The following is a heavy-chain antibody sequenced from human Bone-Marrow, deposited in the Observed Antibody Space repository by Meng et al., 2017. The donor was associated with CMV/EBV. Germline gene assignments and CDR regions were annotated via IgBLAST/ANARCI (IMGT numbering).Heavy chain of an antibody. Sequence: GGSLRLSCAASGFTVSSNYMSWVRQAPGKGLEWVSVIYSGGSTYYADSVKGRFTISRDNSKNTLYLQMNSLRAEDTAVYYCARSIVPAAADAFDIWGQGTMDTVSS. CDR3: ARSIVPAAADAFDI. V-gene: IGHV3-53*01. J-gene: IGHJ3*02. CDR1: GFTVSSNY. D-gene: IGHD2-2*01. CDR2: IYSGGST.